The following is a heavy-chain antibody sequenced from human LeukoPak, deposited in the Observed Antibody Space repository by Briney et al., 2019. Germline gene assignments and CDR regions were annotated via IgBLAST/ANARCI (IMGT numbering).Heavy chain of an antibody. Sequence: GGSLRLSCAASGFTFSRYWMSWVRQAPGKGLEWVANIKQDGSEKYYVDSVKGRFTISRDNAKNSLYLQMNSLRAEDTAVYYCARDLSVTMFRGPLWWFDPWGQGTLVTVSS. D-gene: IGHD3-10*01. V-gene: IGHV3-7*01. CDR3: ARDLSVTMFRGPLWWFDP. J-gene: IGHJ5*02. CDR2: IKQDGSEK. CDR1: GFTFSRYW.